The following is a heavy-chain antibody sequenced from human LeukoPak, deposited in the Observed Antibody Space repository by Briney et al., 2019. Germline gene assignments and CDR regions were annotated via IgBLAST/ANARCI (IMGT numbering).Heavy chain of an antibody. CDR1: GYTFTSYA. CDR3: ARVEWDCSSTGCYAFYGY. J-gene: IGHJ4*02. CDR2: MNPNSGNT. V-gene: IGHV1-8*02. D-gene: IGHD2-2*01. Sequence: ASVKVSCKASGYTFTSYAMNWVRQATGQGLEWMGWMNPNSGNTGYAQKFQGRVTMTRNTSISTAYMELSSLRSEDTAVYYCARVEWDCSSTGCYAFYGYWGQGTLVTVSS.